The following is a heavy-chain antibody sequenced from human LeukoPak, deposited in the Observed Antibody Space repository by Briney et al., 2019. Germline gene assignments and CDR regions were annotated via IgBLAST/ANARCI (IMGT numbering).Heavy chain of an antibody. J-gene: IGHJ4*02. D-gene: IGHD5-12*01. V-gene: IGHV3-23*01. CDR1: GFTFSGFA. CDR2: ISGSGDNT. CDR3: AREGRVSGYDFDC. Sequence: GGSLRLSCAASGFTFSGFAMSWVRRTPGKGLEWVSGISGSGDNTLYADSVKGRFTISRDNAKNTLYLQMNSLRVEDTAVYYCAREGRVSGYDFDCWGQGTLVTVSS.